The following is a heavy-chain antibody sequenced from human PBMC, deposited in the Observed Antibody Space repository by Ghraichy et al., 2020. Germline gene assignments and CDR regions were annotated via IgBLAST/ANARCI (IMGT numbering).Heavy chain of an antibody. J-gene: IGHJ4*02. D-gene: IGHD6-19*01. CDR1: GFTFSDSA. Sequence: GESLNISCAASGFTFSDSALHWVRQASGKGLEWVGRIRSKANSHATAYAASVTGRLTIYRDDSKNTADLEMSSLKTEDTAVYYCTKSVAARTVSGTSYYFEYWGQETRIPVAS. CDR2: IRSKANSHAT. V-gene: IGHV3-73*01. CDR3: TKSVAARTVSGTSYYFEY.